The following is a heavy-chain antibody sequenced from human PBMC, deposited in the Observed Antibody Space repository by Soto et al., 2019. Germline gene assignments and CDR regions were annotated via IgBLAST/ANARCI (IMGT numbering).Heavy chain of an antibody. CDR2: IIPIFGTA. CDR1: GRSFSGCA. CDR3: ARAEITIFGDYYYYYGMDV. J-gene: IGHJ6*02. V-gene: IGHV1-69*06. Sequence: VASVEVSCKGSGRSFSGCAISWGRQAPGRGLEGMGGIIPIFGTANYAQKFQGRVTITADKSTSTAYMELSSLRSEDTAVYYCARAEITIFGDYYYYYGMDVWGQGTTVTVSS. D-gene: IGHD3-3*01.